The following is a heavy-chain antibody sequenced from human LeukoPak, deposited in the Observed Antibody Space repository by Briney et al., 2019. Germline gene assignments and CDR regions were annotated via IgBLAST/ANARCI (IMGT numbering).Heavy chain of an antibody. D-gene: IGHD3-10*01. CDR1: GFTFSSYG. CDR3: ASLYGSGSSLFDY. Sequence: GGSLRLSCAASGFTFSSYGMHRVRQAPGKGLEGEAVIWYDGSNKYYADSVKGRFTISRDNSKNTLYLQMNSLRAEVTAVYYCASLYGSGSSLFDYWGQGTLVTVSS. CDR2: IWYDGSNK. J-gene: IGHJ4*02. V-gene: IGHV3-33*01.